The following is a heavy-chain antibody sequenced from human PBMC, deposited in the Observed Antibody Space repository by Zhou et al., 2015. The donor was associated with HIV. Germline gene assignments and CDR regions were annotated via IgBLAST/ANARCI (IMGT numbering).Heavy chain of an antibody. CDR3: ARVGLGYCSSTSCYQYFDY. V-gene: IGHV1-2*02. CDR2: INPNSGGT. CDR1: GYTFTGYY. J-gene: IGHJ4*02. D-gene: IGHD2-2*01. Sequence: QVQLVQSGAEVKKPGASVKVSCKASGYTFTGYYMHWVRQAPGQGLEWMGWINPNSGGTNYAQKFQGRVTMTRDTSISTAYMELSRLRSDDTAVYYCARVGLGYCSSTSCYQYFDYWGQGTLVTVSS.